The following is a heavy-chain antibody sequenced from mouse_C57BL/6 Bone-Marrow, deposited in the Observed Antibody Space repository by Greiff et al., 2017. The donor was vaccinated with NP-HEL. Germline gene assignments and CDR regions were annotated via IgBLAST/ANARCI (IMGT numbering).Heavy chain of an antibody. CDR3: ARGGPVYYGSSYWYFDV. D-gene: IGHD1-1*01. V-gene: IGHV5-4*03. Sequence: EVKLMESGGGLVKPGGSLKLSCAASGFTFSSYAMSWVRQTPEKRLEWVATISDGGSYTYYPDNVKGRFTISRDNAKNNLYLQMSHLKSEDTAMYYCARGGPVYYGSSYWYFDVWGTGTTVTVSS. CDR1: GFTFSSYA. J-gene: IGHJ1*03. CDR2: ISDGGSYT.